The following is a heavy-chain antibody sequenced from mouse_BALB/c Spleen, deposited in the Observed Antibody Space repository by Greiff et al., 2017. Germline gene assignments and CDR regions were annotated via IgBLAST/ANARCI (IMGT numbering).Heavy chain of an antibody. J-gene: IGHJ2*01. Sequence: QVQLQQPGAELVKPGASVKMSCKASGYTFTSYNMHWVKQTPGQGLEWIGAIYPGNGDTSYNQKFKGKATLTADKSSSTAYMQLSSLTSEDSAVYYCARSGGLRQDYWGQGTTLTVSS. D-gene: IGHD2-2*01. CDR2: IYPGNGDT. V-gene: IGHV1-12*01. CDR1: GYTFTSYN. CDR3: ARSGGLRQDY.